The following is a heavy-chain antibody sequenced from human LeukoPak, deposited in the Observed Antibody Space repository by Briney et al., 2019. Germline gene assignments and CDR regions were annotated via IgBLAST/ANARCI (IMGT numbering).Heavy chain of an antibody. Sequence: ASVKVSCKASGYTFTGYYMHWVRQAPGQGLEWMGWINPSSDGTNYAQKFQGRVSLTRDTSISTAYMELNRLRSDDMAVYYCATKGDIVVVPAATLTHWGQGTLVTVSS. CDR1: GYTFTGYY. D-gene: IGHD2-2*01. CDR3: ATKGDIVVVPAATLTH. V-gene: IGHV1-2*02. J-gene: IGHJ4*02. CDR2: INPSSDGT.